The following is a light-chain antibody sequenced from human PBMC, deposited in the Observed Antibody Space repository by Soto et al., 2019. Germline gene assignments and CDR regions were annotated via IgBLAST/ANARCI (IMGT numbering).Light chain of an antibody. CDR3: QQRTNWLT. CDR2: DAS. J-gene: IGKJ4*01. CDR1: QSIGTS. V-gene: IGKV3-11*01. Sequence: EIVLTQSPATLSLSPGERATLSCRASQSIGTSLAWYQHKPGQAPRLLVYDASKSATGIPARLSGSGSGTDFTLTISSLEAEGFVVYYCQQRTNWLTSGGGTKVEIK.